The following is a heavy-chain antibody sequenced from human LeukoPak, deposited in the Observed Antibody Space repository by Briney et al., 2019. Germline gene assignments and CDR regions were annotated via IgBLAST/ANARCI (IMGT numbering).Heavy chain of an antibody. D-gene: IGHD3-3*01. CDR1: GDSITSYY. CDR3: ARDPGRVPWHFDL. V-gene: IGHV4-4*07. J-gene: IGHJ2*01. CDR2: IYPSANT. Sequence: PSETLSLTCTVSGDSITSYYWSWIRQPAGKGLEWIGRIYPSANTNYNPSLKSRVTMSVDTSKNHFSLKLSSVTAADTAVYYCARDPGRVPWHFDLWGRGTLVTVSS.